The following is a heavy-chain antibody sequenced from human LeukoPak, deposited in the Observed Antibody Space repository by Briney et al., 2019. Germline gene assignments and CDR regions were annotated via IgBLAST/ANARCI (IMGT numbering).Heavy chain of an antibody. J-gene: IGHJ4*02. D-gene: IGHD6-19*01. CDR2: INHSGST. CDR3: ARGGPNSSGWRIDY. V-gene: IGHV4-34*01. CDR1: GGSFSGYY. Sequence: SETLSLTCAVYGGSFSGYYWSWIRQPPGKGLEWIGEINHSGSTNYNPSLKSRVTISVDTSKNQFSLKLSSVTAADTAVYYCARGGPNSSGWRIDYWGQGTLVTVSS.